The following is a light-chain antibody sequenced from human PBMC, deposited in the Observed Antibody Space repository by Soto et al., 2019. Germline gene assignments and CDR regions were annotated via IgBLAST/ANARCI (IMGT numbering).Light chain of an antibody. CDR1: QSISSW. J-gene: IGKJ4*01. V-gene: IGKV1-5*01. CDR3: QQYNSYPLT. Sequence: DIQMTQSPSTLSASVGDRVTIACRTSQSISSWLAWYQQKPGKAPKLLIYDASSLESGVPSRFSGSGSGTEFTLTISSLQPDDFATYYCQQYNSYPLTFGGGTKVEIK. CDR2: DAS.